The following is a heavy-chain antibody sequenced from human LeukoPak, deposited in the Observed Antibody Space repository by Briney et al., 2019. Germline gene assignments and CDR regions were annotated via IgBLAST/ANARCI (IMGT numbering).Heavy chain of an antibody. CDR2: ISSNGGST. J-gene: IGHJ4*02. D-gene: IGHD1-7*01. V-gene: IGHV3-64*01. CDR3: ARDPTLTGTTYLYFDY. Sequence: QTGGSLRLSCAASGFTFSSYAMQWVRQAPGKGLEYVSAISSNGGSTYYANSVKGRFTISRDNSKNTLYLQMGSLRAEDMAVYYCARDPTLTGTTYLYFDYWGQGTLVTVSS. CDR1: GFTFSSYA.